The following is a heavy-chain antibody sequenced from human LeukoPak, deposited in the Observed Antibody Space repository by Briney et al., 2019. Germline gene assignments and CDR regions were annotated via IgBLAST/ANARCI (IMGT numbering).Heavy chain of an antibody. CDR3: ARASDSSGYYPYYFDY. J-gene: IGHJ4*02. CDR1: GGSVSSGSCY. V-gene: IGHV4-61*01. D-gene: IGHD3-22*01. CDR2: IYYSGST. Sequence: SETLSLTCTVSGGSVSSGSCYWSWIRQPPGKGLEWIGYIYYSGSTNYNPSLKSRVTISVDTSKNQFSLKLSSVTAADTAVYYCARASDSSGYYPYYFDYWGQGTLVTVSS.